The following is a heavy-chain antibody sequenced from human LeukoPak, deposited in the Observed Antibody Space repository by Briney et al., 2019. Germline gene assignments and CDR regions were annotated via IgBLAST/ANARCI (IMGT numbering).Heavy chain of an antibody. D-gene: IGHD3-16*01. V-gene: IGHV4-34*01. CDR3: CRGRFWGFDI. Sequence: SETLSLTCAVSGGSFTAYYWSWIRQSPEKGLEWIGEINHSGTTNYNPSFKSRVTISVHASKREFSLKVTPVTAADTAVYYCCRGRFWGFDIWGKGTTVSVSS. J-gene: IGHJ3*02. CDR1: GGSFTAYY. CDR2: INHSGTT.